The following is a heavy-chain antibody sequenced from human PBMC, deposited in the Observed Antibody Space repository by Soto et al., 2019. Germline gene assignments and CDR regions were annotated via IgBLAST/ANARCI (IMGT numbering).Heavy chain of an antibody. CDR1: GYRFTSYW. J-gene: IGHJ4*02. V-gene: IGHV5-51*01. D-gene: IGHD6-19*01. CDR3: ARRTYISGWRHYFDY. Sequence: GGSLKISWQGSGYRFTSYWVGWVRPLPGKGLEWMGIIYPGDSDTRYSPSFQGQVTISADKSISTAYLQWSSLKASGTAIYYCARRTYISGWRHYFDYWGQGTLVTVSS. CDR2: IYPGDSDT.